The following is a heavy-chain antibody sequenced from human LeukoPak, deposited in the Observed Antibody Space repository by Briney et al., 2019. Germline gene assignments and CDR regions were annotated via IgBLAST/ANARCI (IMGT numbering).Heavy chain of an antibody. CDR3: ARITYDFWSGYYMPDDP. J-gene: IGHJ5*02. V-gene: IGHV1-18*04. D-gene: IGHD3-3*01. Sequence: AASVKVSCKASGYTFTNYGISWVRQAPGQGLEWMCWISIYNGNTDYAQKLRGRVTMTTDTSTSTAYMELRSLRSDDTAVYYCARITYDFWSGYYMPDDPWGQGTLVTVSS. CDR1: GYTFTNYG. CDR2: ISIYNGNT.